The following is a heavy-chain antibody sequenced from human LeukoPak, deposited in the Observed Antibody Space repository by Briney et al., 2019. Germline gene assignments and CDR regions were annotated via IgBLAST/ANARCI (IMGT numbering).Heavy chain of an antibody. CDR1: GFTVSSNY. V-gene: IGHV3-66*01. D-gene: IGHD7-27*01. CDR2: IYSGGST. Sequence: PGGSLRLSCAASGFTVSSNYMSWVRQAPGKGLEWVSVIYSGGSTYYADSVKGRFTISRDNSKNTLYLQMNSLRAEDTAVYYCARVWAWGSGNYFDNWGQGTLATVSS. J-gene: IGHJ4*02. CDR3: ARVWAWGSGNYFDN.